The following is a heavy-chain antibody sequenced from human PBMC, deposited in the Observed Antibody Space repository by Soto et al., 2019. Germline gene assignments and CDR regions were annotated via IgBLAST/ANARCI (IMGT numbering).Heavy chain of an antibody. Sequence: QVQLVKSGAEVKTPGSSVKGSCKASGGIFSTYAISWLRQAPGQGLEWMGGIIPIFGTPNYAQRCQGRVTITADESTSTAYMELSRLRSEDTGVYYCARDRDDYGSGNYYNRIDFWGQGTLVTVSS. CDR2: IIPIFGTP. J-gene: IGHJ4*02. CDR1: GGIFSTYA. D-gene: IGHD3-10*01. CDR3: ARDRDDYGSGNYYNRIDF. V-gene: IGHV1-69*01.